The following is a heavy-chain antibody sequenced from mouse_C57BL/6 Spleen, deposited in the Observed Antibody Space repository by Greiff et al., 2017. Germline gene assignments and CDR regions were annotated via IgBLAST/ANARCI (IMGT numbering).Heavy chain of an antibody. V-gene: IGHV1-64*01. J-gene: IGHJ2*01. CDR3: ARVDYDGGFDY. CDR2: IHPNSGST. CDR1: GYTFTSYW. D-gene: IGHD2-4*01. Sequence: VQLQQSGAELVKPGASVKLSCKASGYTFTSYWMHWVKQRPGQGLEWIGMIHPNSGSTNYNEKFKSKATLTVDKSSSTAYMQLSSLTSEDSAVYYCARVDYDGGFDYWGQGTTLTVSS.